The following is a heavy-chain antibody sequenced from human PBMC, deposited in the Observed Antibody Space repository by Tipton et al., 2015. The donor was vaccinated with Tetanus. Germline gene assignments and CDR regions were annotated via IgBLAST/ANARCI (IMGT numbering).Heavy chain of an antibody. D-gene: IGHD3-16*01. CDR3: ARGLIDDFLGARIYFDS. J-gene: IGHJ4*02. V-gene: IGHV4-34*01. CDR2: INHSGTA. Sequence: TLSLTCAVSGGSFTDFYWSWIRQVPGQGLVWIGEINHSGTANKNPSLKSRVTMSVDTSNRQFSLSLDSVTAADTGVYFCARGLIDDFLGARIYFDSWGPGTLVTVSS. CDR1: GGSFTDFY.